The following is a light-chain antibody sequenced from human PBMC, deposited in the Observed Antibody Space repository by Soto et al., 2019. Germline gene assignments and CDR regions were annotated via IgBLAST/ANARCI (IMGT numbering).Light chain of an antibody. J-gene: IGKJ5*01. CDR3: QRYNSYPIT. Sequence: AIRMTQSPSSFSASTGDRVTITCRASQGISSYLAWYQQKPGKAPKLLIYAASTLQSGVPSRFSGSGSGTDFTLTISCLQSEDFATYYCQRYNSYPITFGQGTRLEIK. CDR2: AAS. CDR1: QGISSY. V-gene: IGKV1-8*01.